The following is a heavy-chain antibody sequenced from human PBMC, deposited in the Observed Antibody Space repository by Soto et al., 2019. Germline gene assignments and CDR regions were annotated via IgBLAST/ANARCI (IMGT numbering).Heavy chain of an antibody. CDR1: GYTFTSYG. CDR3: ARDRDSGYDYFDY. J-gene: IGHJ4*02. D-gene: IGHD5-12*01. CDR2: MNPNSGNT. V-gene: IGHV1-8*02. Sequence: ASVKVSCKASGYTFTSYGISWVRQAPGQGLEWMGWMNPNSGNTGYAQKFQGRVTMTRNTSISTAYMELRSLRSDDTAVYYCARDRDSGYDYFDYWGQGTLVTVSS.